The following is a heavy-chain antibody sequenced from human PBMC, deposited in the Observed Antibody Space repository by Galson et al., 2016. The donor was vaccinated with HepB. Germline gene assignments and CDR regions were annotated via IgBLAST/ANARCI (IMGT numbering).Heavy chain of an antibody. CDR3: ASLPEMATIGGYDY. CDR2: VSYDGSNK. J-gene: IGHJ4*02. CDR1: GFTFSSYD. V-gene: IGHV3-30*03. Sequence: SLRLSCAASGFTFSSYDMHWVRQAPGKGLDWVAVVSYDGSNKYYADSVKGRFTISRDNAKNSLYLQMNSLRAEDTAVYYCASLPEMATIGGYDYWGQGTLVTASS. D-gene: IGHD5-24*01.